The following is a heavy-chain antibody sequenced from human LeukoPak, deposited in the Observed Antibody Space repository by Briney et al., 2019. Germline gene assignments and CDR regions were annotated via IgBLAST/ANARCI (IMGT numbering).Heavy chain of an antibody. Sequence: PSETLSLTCTVSGGSISSYYWSWIRQPPGKGLEWIGYIYYSGSTNYNPSLKSRVTISVDTSKNQFSLKLSSVTAADTAVYYCARSTGIAGAAFGIWGEGTLVTVSS. CDR1: GGSISSYY. D-gene: IGHD6-13*01. CDR3: ARSTGIAGAAFGI. J-gene: IGHJ4*02. V-gene: IGHV4-59*01. CDR2: IYYSGST.